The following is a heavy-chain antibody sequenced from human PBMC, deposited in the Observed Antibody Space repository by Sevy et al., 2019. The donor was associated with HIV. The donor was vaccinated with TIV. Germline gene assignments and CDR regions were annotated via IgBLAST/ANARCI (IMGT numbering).Heavy chain of an antibody. CDR2: MSPNSGNT. V-gene: IGHV1-8*01. CDR1: GYTFTSFD. J-gene: IGHJ4*02. D-gene: IGHD7-27*01. CDR3: ARGRLTGIGFDY. Sequence: ASVKVSCKASGYTFTSFDINWVRQATGQGLEWMGWMSPNSGNTGYAQKFQGRVTITRNTSISTAYMELSSLRSEDTAVYYCARGRLTGIGFDYWGQGTLVTVSS.